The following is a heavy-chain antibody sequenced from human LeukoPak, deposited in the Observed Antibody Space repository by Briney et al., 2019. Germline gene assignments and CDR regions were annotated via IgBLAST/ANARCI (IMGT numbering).Heavy chain of an antibody. D-gene: IGHD3-10*02. CDR2: IDHDGINT. J-gene: IGHJ6*04. Sequence: GGSLRLSCAASGFTFSTYWMHRVRQAPGKGLVWVSRIDHDGINTYYADSVKGRFTISRDNAKNSLYLQMNSLRAEDTAVYYCVELGITMIGGVWGKGTTVTISS. V-gene: IGHV3-74*01. CDR1: GFTFSTYW. CDR3: VELGITMIGGV.